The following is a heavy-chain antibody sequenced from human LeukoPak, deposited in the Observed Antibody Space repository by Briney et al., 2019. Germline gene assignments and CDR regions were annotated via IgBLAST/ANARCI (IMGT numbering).Heavy chain of an antibody. V-gene: IGHV3-23*01. D-gene: IGHD3-22*01. J-gene: IGHJ4*02. CDR1: GFTFSSYG. CDR2: ISGSGGST. CDR3: AKVAYYYDSSGYSPLYY. Sequence: GGTLRLPCAASGFTFSSYGMSWVRQAPGKGLEWVSAISGSGGSTYYADSVKGRYTISRDNSKNTLYLQMNSLRAEDTAVYYCAKVAYYYDSSGYSPLYYWGQGTLVTVSS.